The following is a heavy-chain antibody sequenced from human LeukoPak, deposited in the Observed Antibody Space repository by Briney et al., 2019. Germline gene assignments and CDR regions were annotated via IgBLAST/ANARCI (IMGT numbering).Heavy chain of an antibody. D-gene: IGHD2-15*01. CDR1: GFTFSSYA. J-gene: IGHJ3*02. V-gene: IGHV3-30-3*01. CDR3: ARASGGNAAFDI. Sequence: GGSLRLSCAASGFTFSSYAMHWVRQAPGKGLEWVAVISYDGSNKYYADSVKGRFTISRDNANNMLYLQMNSLRAEDAAVYYCARASGGNAAFDIWGQGTMVTVSS. CDR2: ISYDGSNK.